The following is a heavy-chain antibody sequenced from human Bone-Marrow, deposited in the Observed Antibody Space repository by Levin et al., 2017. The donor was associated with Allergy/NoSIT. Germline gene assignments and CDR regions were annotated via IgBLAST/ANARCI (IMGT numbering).Heavy chain of an antibody. CDR2: FYYSGST. CDR1: GGSIRSSSYY. V-gene: IGHV4-39*01. D-gene: IGHD2-21*02. CDR3: ASQYWSYCGGDCETHLDY. Sequence: SQTLSLTCTVSGGSIRSSSYYWGWIRQPPGKGLEWIGSFYYSGSTYYNPSLKSRVTISVDTSKNQFSMKLSSVTAADTAMYYCASQYWSYCGGDCETHLDYWGQGTLVTVSS. J-gene: IGHJ4*02.